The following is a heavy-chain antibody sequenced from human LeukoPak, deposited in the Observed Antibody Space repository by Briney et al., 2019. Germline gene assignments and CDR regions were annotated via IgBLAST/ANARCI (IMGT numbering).Heavy chain of an antibody. D-gene: IGHD4-17*01. V-gene: IGHV3-15*01. CDR1: GFTFSNAW. J-gene: IGHJ4*02. CDR3: TTLTLYGDYGDYFDY. Sequence: PGGSLRLSCVASGFTFSNAWMSWVRQAPGKGLEWVGRIKSKTDGGTTDYAAPVKGRFTISRDDSKTTLYLQMNSLKTEDTAVYYCTTLTLYGDYGDYFDYWGQGTLVTVSS. CDR2: IKSKTDGGTT.